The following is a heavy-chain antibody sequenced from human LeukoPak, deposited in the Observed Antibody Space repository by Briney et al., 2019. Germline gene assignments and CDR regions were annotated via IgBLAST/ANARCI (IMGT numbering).Heavy chain of an antibody. CDR2: IIPIFATA. CDR3: ARGPITTRSHFDY. D-gene: IGHD3-22*01. Sequence: SVKVSCKASGGTFSSYAISWVRQAPGQGLEWMGGIIPIFATANYAQKFQGRVTITADESTSTAYMELSSLRSEDTAVYYCARGPITTRSHFDYWGQGTLVAVSS. V-gene: IGHV1-69*13. CDR1: GGTFSSYA. J-gene: IGHJ4*02.